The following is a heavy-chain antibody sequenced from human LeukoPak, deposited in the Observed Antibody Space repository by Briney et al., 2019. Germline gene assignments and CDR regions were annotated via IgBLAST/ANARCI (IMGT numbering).Heavy chain of an antibody. V-gene: IGHV1-69*13. D-gene: IGHD3-16*01. CDR3: ASLGDREPNSWP. J-gene: IGHJ5*02. Sequence: SVKVSCKASGGTFSSYAISWVRQAPGQGLEWMGGIIPIFGTANYALKFQGRVTITADESTSTAYMELSSLRSEDTAVYYCASLGDREPNSWPWGQGTLVTVSS. CDR2: IIPIFGTA. CDR1: GGTFSSYA.